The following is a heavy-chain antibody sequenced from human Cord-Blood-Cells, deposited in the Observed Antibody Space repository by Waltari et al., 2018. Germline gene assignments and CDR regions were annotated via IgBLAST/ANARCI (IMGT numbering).Heavy chain of an antibody. CDR1: GFTFSSFS. CDR3: ARDYYDSSGYAYYYYYYGMDV. Sequence: EVQLVESGGGLVQPGGSLRLSCAASGFTFSSFSMNWVRQAPGKGPGWVSYISSSSSTIYYADSVKGRFTISRDNAKNSLYLQMNSLRDEDTAVYYCARDYYDSSGYAYYYYYYGMDVWGQGTTVTVSS. V-gene: IGHV3-48*02. J-gene: IGHJ6*02. D-gene: IGHD3-22*01. CDR2: ISSSSSTI.